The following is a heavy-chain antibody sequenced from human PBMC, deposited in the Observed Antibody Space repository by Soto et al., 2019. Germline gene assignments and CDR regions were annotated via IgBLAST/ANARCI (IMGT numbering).Heavy chain of an antibody. D-gene: IGHD2-21*01. CDR2: ISGSGGST. V-gene: IGHV3-23*01. CDR1: GFTFSSYA. J-gene: IGHJ4*02. Sequence: GGSLRLSCAASGFTFSSYAMSWVRQDTGKGLEWVSAISGSGGSTYYADSVKGRFTISRDNSKNTLYLQMNSLRAEDTAVYYCAKVVAGYFDYWGQGALVTVSS. CDR3: AKVVAGYFDY.